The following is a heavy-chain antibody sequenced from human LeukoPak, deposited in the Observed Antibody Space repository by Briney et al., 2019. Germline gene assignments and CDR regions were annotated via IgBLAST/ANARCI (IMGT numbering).Heavy chain of an antibody. V-gene: IGHV3-30*18. J-gene: IGHJ6*02. CDR1: GFTFSSYG. CDR2: ISYDGSNK. D-gene: IGHD6-19*01. CDR3: AKDNIAVAGTDYYYYGMDV. Sequence: PGGSLRLSCAASGFTFSSYGMHWVRQAPCKGLEWVAVISYDGSNKYYADSVKGRFTISRDNSKNTLYLQMNSLRAEDTAVYYCAKDNIAVAGTDYYYYGMDVWGQGTTVTVSS.